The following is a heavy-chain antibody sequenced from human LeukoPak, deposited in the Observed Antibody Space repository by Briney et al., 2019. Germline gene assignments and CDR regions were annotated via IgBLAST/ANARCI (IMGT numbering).Heavy chain of an antibody. CDR1: GGSISSYY. Sequence: PSETLFLTCTVSGGSISSYYWSWIRQPPGKGLEWIGYIYYSGSTNYNPSLKSRVTISVDTSKNQFSLKLSSVTAADTAVYYCARGHLYYGMDVWGQGTTVTVSS. V-gene: IGHV4-59*01. J-gene: IGHJ6*02. CDR2: IYYSGST. CDR3: ARGHLYYGMDV.